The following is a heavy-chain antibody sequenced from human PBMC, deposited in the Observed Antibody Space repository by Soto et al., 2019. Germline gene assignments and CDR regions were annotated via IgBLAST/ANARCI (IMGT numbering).Heavy chain of an antibody. J-gene: IGHJ5*02. V-gene: IGHV1-2*02. Sequence: ASVKVSCKASGYTFTGYYMRWVRQAPGQGLEWMGWINPNSGGTNYAQKFQGRVTMTRDTSISTAYMELSRLRSDDTAVYYCARGSHYDNWFDPWGQGTLVTVSS. CDR3: ARGSHYDNWFDP. CDR1: GYTFTGYY. D-gene: IGHD5-12*01. CDR2: INPNSGGT.